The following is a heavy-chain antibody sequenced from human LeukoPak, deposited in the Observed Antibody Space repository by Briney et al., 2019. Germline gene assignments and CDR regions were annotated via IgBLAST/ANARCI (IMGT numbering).Heavy chain of an antibody. D-gene: IGHD2-2*01. CDR1: GDSVISGTSF. J-gene: IGHJ4*02. Sequence: SETLSLTCTVSGDSVISGTSFWGWIRQHPGKGLEWVGYIHHSGHTYDNPSLQSRVIISMDKYKNQFSLKLNSVTAADTAVYYCARYCSSTSCPFDYWGQGALVTVSS. V-gene: IGHV4-31*03. CDR3: ARYCSSTSCPFDY. CDR2: IHHSGHT.